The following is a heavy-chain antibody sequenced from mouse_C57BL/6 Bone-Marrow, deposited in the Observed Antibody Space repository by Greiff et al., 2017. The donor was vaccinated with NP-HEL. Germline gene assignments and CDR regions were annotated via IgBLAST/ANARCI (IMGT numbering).Heavy chain of an antibody. CDR3: ARTGYFDV. J-gene: IGHJ1*03. V-gene: IGHV1-69*01. CDR1: GYTFTSYW. CDR2: IDPSDSYT. Sequence: QVQLQQPGAELVMPGASVQLSCKASGYTFTSYWMHWVKQRPGQGLEWIGEIDPSDSYTNYNQKFKGKSTLTVDKSSSTAYMQLSSLTSEDSAVYYCARTGYFDVWGTGTTVTVSS.